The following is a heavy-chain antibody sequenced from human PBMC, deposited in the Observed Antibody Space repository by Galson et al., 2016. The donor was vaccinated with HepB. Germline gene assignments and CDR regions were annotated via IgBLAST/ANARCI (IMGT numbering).Heavy chain of an antibody. D-gene: IGHD6-25*01. J-gene: IGHJ5*01. V-gene: IGHV3-7*01. CDR3: ADPPSGS. CDR1: GFTFSTYW. Sequence: SLRLSCAASGFTFSTYWMSWVRQAPGKGLEWVANINQGGSGKLYVDSVKGRFTISRDNAKNSLYLHMSSLRAEDTAMYFCADPPSGSWGQGTLVAVSS. CDR2: INQGGSGK.